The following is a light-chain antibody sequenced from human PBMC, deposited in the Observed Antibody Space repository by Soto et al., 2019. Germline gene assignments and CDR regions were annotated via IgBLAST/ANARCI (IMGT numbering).Light chain of an antibody. V-gene: IGKV3-20*01. J-gene: IGKJ1*01. Sequence: EIVLTQSPGTLSLSPGERATLSCRASQSVSSTYLAWYQQKPGQAPRLLIYGASSRATGIPDRFSGSGSGTDFTLTINRLEPEDFPVYYCQQYGSSPRTFGQGTKVEIK. CDR1: QSVSSTY. CDR2: GAS. CDR3: QQYGSSPRT.